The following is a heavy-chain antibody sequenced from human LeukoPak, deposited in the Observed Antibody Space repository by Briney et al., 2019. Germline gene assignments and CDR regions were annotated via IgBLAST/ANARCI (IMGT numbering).Heavy chain of an antibody. J-gene: IGHJ4*02. Sequence: SETLSLTCTASGGSISSSSYYWGWIRQPPGKGLEWIGSIYYSGSTYYNPSLKSRVTISVDTSKNQFSLKLSSVTAADTAVYYCARLGSSSSVYVDYWGQGTLVTVSS. V-gene: IGHV4-39*01. CDR3: ARLGSSSSVYVDY. CDR2: IYYSGST. D-gene: IGHD6-6*01. CDR1: GGSISSSSYY.